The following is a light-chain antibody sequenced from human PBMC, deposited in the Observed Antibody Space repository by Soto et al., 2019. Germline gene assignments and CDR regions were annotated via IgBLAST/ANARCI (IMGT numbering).Light chain of an antibody. J-gene: IGLJ2*01. CDR1: SSNIGSNY. CDR2: RNN. V-gene: IGLV1-47*01. Sequence: QSALTQPPSASGTPGQRVTISCSGSSSNIGSNYVYWYKQLPGTAPKLLIYRNNQRPSGVPDRFSSSKSGTSASVAISWLGSGGGVVYYCAAWDDGLSGRVVFGGGTQLPVL. CDR3: AAWDDGLSGRVV.